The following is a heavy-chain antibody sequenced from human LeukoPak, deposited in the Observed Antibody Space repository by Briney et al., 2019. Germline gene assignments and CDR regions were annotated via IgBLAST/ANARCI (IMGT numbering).Heavy chain of an antibody. J-gene: IGHJ4*02. V-gene: IGHV3-30*03. D-gene: IGHD3-22*01. CDR2: ISYDGSNK. CDR1: GFTFSSYG. Sequence: GGSLRLSCAASGFTFSSYGMHWVRQAPGKGLEWVAVISYDGSNKYYADSVKGRFTISRDNSKNTLYLQMNSLRAEDTAVYYCARVHYDSSGYWAPDYWGQGTLVTVSS. CDR3: ARVHYDSSGYWAPDY.